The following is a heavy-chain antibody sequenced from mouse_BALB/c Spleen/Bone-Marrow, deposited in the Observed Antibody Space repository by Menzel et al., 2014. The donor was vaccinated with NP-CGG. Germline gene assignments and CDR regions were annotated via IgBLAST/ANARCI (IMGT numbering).Heavy chain of an antibody. D-gene: IGHD1-2*01. Sequence: QVQLKQSGAELVRPGSSVKISCKASGYAFSAYWMNWVKQRPGQGPEWIGQIYPGDGDTNYNGKFKGKATLTADKSSSTAYMQLSSLTSEDSAVYFCTRSTATFDYWGQGTTLTVSS. J-gene: IGHJ2*01. CDR1: GYAFSAYW. CDR2: IYPGDGDT. V-gene: IGHV1-80*01. CDR3: TRSTATFDY.